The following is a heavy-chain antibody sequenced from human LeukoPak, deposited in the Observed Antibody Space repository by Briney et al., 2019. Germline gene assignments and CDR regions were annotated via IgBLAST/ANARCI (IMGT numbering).Heavy chain of an antibody. V-gene: IGHV3-66*01. CDR1: GFTVSSNY. J-gene: IGHJ4*02. CDR2: IYSGGST. Sequence: GESLRLSCAASGFTVSSNYMSWVRQAPGKGLEWVSVIYSGGSTYYADSVKGRFTISRDNSKNTLYLQMNSLRAEATAVYYCATMTRPDFYFDYWGQGTLVTVSS. CDR3: ATMTRPDFYFDY. D-gene: IGHD3-3*01.